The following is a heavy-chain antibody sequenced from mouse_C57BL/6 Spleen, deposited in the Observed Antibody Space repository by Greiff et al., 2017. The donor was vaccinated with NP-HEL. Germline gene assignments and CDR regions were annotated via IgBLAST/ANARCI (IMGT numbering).Heavy chain of an antibody. CDR3: ARHRLGYAMDY. D-gene: IGHD3-2*02. CDR2: IDPSDSYT. J-gene: IGHJ4*01. CDR1: GYTFTSYW. Sequence: VQLQQPGAELVMPGASVKLSCKASGYTFTSYWMHWVKQRPGQGLEWIGEIDPSDSYTNYNQKFKGKSTLTVDKSSSTAYMQLSSLTSEDSAVYYCARHRLGYAMDYWGQGTSVTVSS. V-gene: IGHV1-69*01.